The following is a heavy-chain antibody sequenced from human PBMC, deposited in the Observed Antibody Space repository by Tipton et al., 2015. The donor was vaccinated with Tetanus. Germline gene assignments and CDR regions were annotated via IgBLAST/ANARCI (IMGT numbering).Heavy chain of an antibody. V-gene: IGHV6-1*01. D-gene: IGHD6-13*01. J-gene: IGHJ3*02. CDR2: TYYRSKWYN. CDR3: ARDRQQLVRDGGYAFDI. Sequence: TLSLTCAISGDSVSSNSAAWNWIRQSPSRDLEWLGRTYYRSKWYNDYAVSVKSRITINPDTSKNQFSLQLNSVTPEDTAVYYCARDRQQLVRDGGYAFDIWGQGTMVTVSS. CDR1: GDSVSSNSAA.